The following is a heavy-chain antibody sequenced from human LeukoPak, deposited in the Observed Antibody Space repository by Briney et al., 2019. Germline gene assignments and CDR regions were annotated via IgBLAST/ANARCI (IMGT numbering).Heavy chain of an antibody. CDR1: GFIFRNYW. J-gene: IGHJ4*02. V-gene: IGHV3-7*01. Sequence: SGGSLRLSCAASGFIFRNYWMTWVRQAPGKGLEWVANIKQDGSEKYYVDSVKGRFTISRDNAKNSLYLQMNTLRADDTAVYYCARDYNWNLQDWGQGTLVTVSS. CDR2: IKQDGSEK. D-gene: IGHD1-20*01. CDR3: ARDYNWNLQD.